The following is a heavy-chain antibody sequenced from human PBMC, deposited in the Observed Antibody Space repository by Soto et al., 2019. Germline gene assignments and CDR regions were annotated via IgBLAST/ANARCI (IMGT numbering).Heavy chain of an antibody. D-gene: IGHD1-7*01. Sequence: QVQLQESGPGLVKPSQTLSLTCTVSGGSISSGDYYWSWIRQPPGKGLEWIGYIYYSGSTYYNPSLKSRVTMSLDTSKNQFSLKLSSVTAAVTAVYYCARVVVNWNYVVDYWGQGTLVTVSS. CDR2: IYYSGST. J-gene: IGHJ4*02. V-gene: IGHV4-30-4*01. CDR3: ARVVVNWNYVVDY. CDR1: GGSISSGDYY.